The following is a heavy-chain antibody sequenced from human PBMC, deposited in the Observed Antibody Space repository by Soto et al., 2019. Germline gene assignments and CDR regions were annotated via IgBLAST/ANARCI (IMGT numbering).Heavy chain of an antibody. CDR2: INHSGST. V-gene: IGHV4-34*01. CDR3: ARGLYSSGYFDY. D-gene: IGHD6-19*01. Sequence: QVQLQQWGAGLLKPSETLSLTCAVCGGSFSGYYWSWIPQPPGQGLEWIGEINHSGSTNYNPSLKSRVTTSVDTSKNQFSLKLSSVTAADPAVYYCARGLYSSGYFDYWGQGTLVTVSS. J-gene: IGHJ4*02. CDR1: GGSFSGYY.